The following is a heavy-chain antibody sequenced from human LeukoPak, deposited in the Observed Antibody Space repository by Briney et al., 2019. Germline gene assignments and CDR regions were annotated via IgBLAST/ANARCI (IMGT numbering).Heavy chain of an antibody. D-gene: IGHD1-1*01. V-gene: IGHV3-7*01. J-gene: IGHJ4*02. CDR2: IKEDGSEK. Sequence: GGSLRLSCAGSGFTFSTFWMSWVRQAPGKGLEWVANIKEDGSEKYYVDSMEGRFTVSRGNAKNSLYLQMDSLRAEDTAVYYCARGGTFVSDYWGQGTLVTVSS. CDR3: ARGGTFVSDY. CDR1: GFTFSTFW.